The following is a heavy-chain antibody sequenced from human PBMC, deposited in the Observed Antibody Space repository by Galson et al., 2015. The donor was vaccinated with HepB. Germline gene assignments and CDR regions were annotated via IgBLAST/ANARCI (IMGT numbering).Heavy chain of an antibody. Sequence: SLRLSCAASGFAFSSYAMTWVRQAPGKGLEWISSISSSGGNTYLADSVKGRFTISRDNSKNTLYLQMNSLRAEDTASYYCAKDMYMVGGTTAWGQGTLVAVSS. CDR1: GFAFSSYA. D-gene: IGHD1-26*01. V-gene: IGHV3-23*01. CDR3: AKDMYMVGGTTA. J-gene: IGHJ4*02. CDR2: ISSSGGNT.